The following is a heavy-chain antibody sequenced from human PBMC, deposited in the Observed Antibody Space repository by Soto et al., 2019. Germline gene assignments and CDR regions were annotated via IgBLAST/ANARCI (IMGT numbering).Heavy chain of an antibody. Sequence: GASVKVSCKASGGTFRSYAISWVRQSPGQGLEWMGGIIPIFGTANYAQKFQGRGTITADESTNTAYMELSSLRSEDTAVYYCARALVGATLYYYYGMDVWGQGTTVTVSS. J-gene: IGHJ6*02. CDR2: IIPIFGTA. D-gene: IGHD1-26*01. CDR3: ARALVGATLYYYYGMDV. V-gene: IGHV1-69*13. CDR1: GGTFRSYA.